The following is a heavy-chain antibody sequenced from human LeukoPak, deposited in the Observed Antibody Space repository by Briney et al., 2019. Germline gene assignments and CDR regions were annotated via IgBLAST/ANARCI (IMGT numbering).Heavy chain of an antibody. V-gene: IGHV1-18*01. CDR3: ARDGGITMVRGVIIRASGWFDP. J-gene: IGHJ5*02. D-gene: IGHD3-10*01. CDR2: ISAYNGNT. CDR1: GYTFTGYG. Sequence: ASVKVSCKASGYTFTGYGISWVRQAPGQGLEWMGWISAYNGNTNYAQKLQGRVTMTTDTSTSTAYMELRSLRSDDTAVYYCARDGGITMVRGVIIRASGWFDPWGQGTLVTVSS.